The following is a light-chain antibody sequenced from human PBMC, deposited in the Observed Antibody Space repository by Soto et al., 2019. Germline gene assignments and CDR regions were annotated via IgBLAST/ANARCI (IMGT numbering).Light chain of an antibody. CDR1: QSVTSSF. CDR3: QQYGSSPT. CDR2: GAS. V-gene: IGKV3-20*01. Sequence: EIVLTQSPSTLSLSPGESATLSCRASQSVTSSFLAWYQQKPGQAPRLLIYGASSRATGIPDRFSGSGSGTDFTLTISRLEPEDFAVYFCQQYGSSPTFGQGTRLE. J-gene: IGKJ5*01.